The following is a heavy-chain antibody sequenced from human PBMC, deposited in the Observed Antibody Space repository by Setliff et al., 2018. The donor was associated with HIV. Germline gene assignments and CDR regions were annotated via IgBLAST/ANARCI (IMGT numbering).Heavy chain of an antibody. Sequence: PGESLKISCAASGFTFSSYSMNWVRQAPGKGLEWVSSITSSSNYIYYADSVKGRFTISRDNAKNLLYLQMNSLRAEDTAMYYCARDRRRYDILTLHYMDVWGTGTRVTVSS. J-gene: IGHJ6*03. V-gene: IGHV3-21*01. CDR1: GFTFSSYS. CDR2: ITSSSNYI. CDR3: ARDRRRYDILTLHYMDV. D-gene: IGHD3-9*01.